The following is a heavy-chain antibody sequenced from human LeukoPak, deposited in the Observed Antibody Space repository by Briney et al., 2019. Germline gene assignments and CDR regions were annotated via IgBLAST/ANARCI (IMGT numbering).Heavy chain of an antibody. CDR1: GGSISSGGYY. D-gene: IGHD3-10*01. CDR3: ARVGITMVRGVIIVGAFDI. CDR2: IYYSGST. J-gene: IGHJ3*02. Sequence: SETLSLTCTVSGGSISSGGYYWSWIRQHPGKGLEWIGYIYYSGSTYYNPSLKSRVTISVDTSKNQFSLKLSSVTAADTAVYYCARVGITMVRGVIIVGAFDIWXXXTMVTVSS. V-gene: IGHV4-31*03.